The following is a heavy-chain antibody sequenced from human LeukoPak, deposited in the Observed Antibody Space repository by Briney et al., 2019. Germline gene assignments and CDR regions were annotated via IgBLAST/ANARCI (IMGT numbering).Heavy chain of an antibody. CDR3: ASRQSVGPSFVA. CDR1: GGSFSGYY. Sequence: SETLSLTCAVYGGSFSGYYWSWIRQPPGKGLEWIGEINHSGSTNYNPSLKSRVTISVDTSKNQFSLKLSSVTAADTAVYYCASRQSVGPSFVAWGQGTLVTVSS. D-gene: IGHD3-3*02. CDR2: INHSGST. V-gene: IGHV4-34*01. J-gene: IGHJ5*02.